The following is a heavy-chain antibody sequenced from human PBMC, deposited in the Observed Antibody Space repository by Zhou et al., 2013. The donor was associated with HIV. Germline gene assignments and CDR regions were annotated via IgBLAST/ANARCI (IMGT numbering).Heavy chain of an antibody. J-gene: IGHJ4*02. Sequence: QVQLVQSGAEVKKPGSSVKVSCKASGGTFSSYAISWVRQAPGQGLEWMGRIIPILGIANYAQKFQGRVTITADKSTSTAYMELSSLRSEDTAVYYCASQSTVVTGPHFSYWGQGTLVTVSS. V-gene: IGHV1-69*04. D-gene: IGHD2-15*01. CDR2: IIPILGIA. CDR3: ASQSTVVTGPHFSY. CDR1: GGTFSSYA.